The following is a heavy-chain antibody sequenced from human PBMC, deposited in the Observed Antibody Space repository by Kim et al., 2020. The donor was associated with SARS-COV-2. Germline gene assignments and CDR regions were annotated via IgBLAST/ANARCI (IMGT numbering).Heavy chain of an antibody. V-gene: IGHV1-18*01. Sequence: ASVKVSCKASGYTFTSHGISWVRQAPGQGLEWMGWISGFIGNAKYEQKFPGRVTLTTDTSTSTAFMELNSLRPDDPAVYYCARVRTGRFCFYYMDVLGKG. CDR1: GYTFTSHG. J-gene: IGHJ6*03. D-gene: IGHD2-15*01. CDR3: ARVRTGRFCFYYMDV. CDR2: ISGFIGNA.